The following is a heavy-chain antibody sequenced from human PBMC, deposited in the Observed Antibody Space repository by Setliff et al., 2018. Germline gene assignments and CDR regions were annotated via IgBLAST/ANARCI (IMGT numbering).Heavy chain of an antibody. CDR3: VRGGLAAAGKKGVFEH. J-gene: IGHJ4*02. Sequence: ASVKVSCKARGYAFINYYMFWVRQAPGQGPEWMGTINTGGGSASIVDQFQGRVTMTRDTSTSTVYLELNSLRSDDTAVYYCVRGGLAAAGKKGVFEHWGQGTLVTVSS. D-gene: IGHD6-13*01. V-gene: IGHV1-46*01. CDR2: INTGGGSA. CDR1: GYAFINYY.